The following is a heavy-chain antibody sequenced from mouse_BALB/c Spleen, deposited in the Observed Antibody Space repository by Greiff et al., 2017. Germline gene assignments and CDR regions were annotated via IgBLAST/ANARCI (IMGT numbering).Heavy chain of an antibody. D-gene: IGHD1-1*01. CDR3: ARIYSYYFDY. CDR2: ISSGGST. CDR1: GFTFSSYA. Sequence: EVQLVESGGGLVQPGGSLKLSCAASGFTFSSYAMSWVRQTPEKRLEWVASISSGGSTYYPDSVKGRFTISRDNARNILYLQMSSLRSEDTAMYYCARIYSYYFDYWGQGTTLTVSS. V-gene: IGHV5-6-5*01. J-gene: IGHJ2*01.